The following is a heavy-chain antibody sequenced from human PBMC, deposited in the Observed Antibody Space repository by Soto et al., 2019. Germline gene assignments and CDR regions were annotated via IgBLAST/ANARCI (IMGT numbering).Heavy chain of an antibody. J-gene: IGHJ6*02. CDR3: ARGTTITYYYYGMDV. Sequence: QVQLVESGGGVVQPGRSLRLSCAASGFTFSSYGMHWVRQAPGKGLEWVAVIWYDGSNKYYADSVKGRFTISRDNSKNTLDLQMNSLRAEDTAVYYCARGTTITYYYYGMDVWGQGTTVTVSS. V-gene: IGHV3-33*01. D-gene: IGHD5-12*01. CDR1: GFTFSSYG. CDR2: IWYDGSNK.